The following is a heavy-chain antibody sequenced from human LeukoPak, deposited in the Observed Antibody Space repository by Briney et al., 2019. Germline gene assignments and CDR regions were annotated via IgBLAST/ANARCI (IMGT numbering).Heavy chain of an antibody. D-gene: IGHD2-15*01. CDR3: ARFPCSGGSCYGEGFDY. J-gene: IGHJ4*02. Sequence: GGSLRLSCAASGFTFSSYAMHWVRQAPGKGLEWVAFISYDGSNKYYADSVKGRFTISRDNSKNTLYLQMNSPRAEDTAVYYCARFPCSGGSCYGEGFDYWGQGTLVTVSS. CDR2: ISYDGSNK. V-gene: IGHV3-30-3*01. CDR1: GFTFSSYA.